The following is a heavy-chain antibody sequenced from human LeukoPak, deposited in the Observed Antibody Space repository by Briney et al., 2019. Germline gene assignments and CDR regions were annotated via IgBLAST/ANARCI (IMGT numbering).Heavy chain of an antibody. CDR1: GGSISSYY. CDR2: IYTSGST. Sequence: SETLSLTCTVSGGSISSYYWSWIRQPAGKGLEWIGRIYTSGSTNYNPSLKSRVTISVDTSKNQFSLKLSSVTAADTAVYYCARSDSSGYYGNPMDVWGQGTTVTVSS. V-gene: IGHV4-4*07. J-gene: IGHJ6*02. D-gene: IGHD3-22*01. CDR3: ARSDSSGYYGNPMDV.